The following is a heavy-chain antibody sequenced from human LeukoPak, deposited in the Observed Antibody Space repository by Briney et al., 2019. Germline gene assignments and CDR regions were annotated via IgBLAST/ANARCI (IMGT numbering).Heavy chain of an antibody. CDR2: IRSKANSYAT. J-gene: IGHJ4*02. CDR1: GFTFSGSA. V-gene: IGHV3-73*01. D-gene: IGHD1-14*01. CDR3: TRHGSTGTY. Sequence: GGSLKLSCAASGFTFSGSAMHWVRQASGKGLEWVGRIRSKANSYATAYAASVKGRFTISRDDSKNTAYLQMNSLKTEDTAVYYCTRHGSTGTYWGRGTLVTVSS.